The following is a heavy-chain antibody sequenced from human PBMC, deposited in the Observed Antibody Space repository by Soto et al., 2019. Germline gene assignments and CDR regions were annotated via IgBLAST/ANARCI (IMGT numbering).Heavy chain of an antibody. CDR2: IYHSGST. CDR1: SGSISSSNW. V-gene: IGHV4-4*02. Sequence: PSETLSLTCAVSSGSISSSNWWSWVRQPPGKGLEWIGEIYHSGSTNYNPSLKSRVTISVDKSKNQFSLQLSSVTAADTAVYYCARDTYCGGDCYSGEGAFDIWGQGTMVTVSS. D-gene: IGHD2-21*01. J-gene: IGHJ3*02. CDR3: ARDTYCGGDCYSGEGAFDI.